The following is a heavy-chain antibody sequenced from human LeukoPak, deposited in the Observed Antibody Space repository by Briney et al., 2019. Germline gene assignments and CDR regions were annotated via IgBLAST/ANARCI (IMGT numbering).Heavy chain of an antibody. Sequence: SETLSLTCTVSGGSISSGSYYWSWIRQPAGKGLEWIGRICTSGSTNYNPSFKSRVTISVDTSKNQFSLKLSSVTAADTAVYYCASSHALLGINAFDIWGQGTMVTVSS. CDR2: ICTSGST. V-gene: IGHV4-61*02. D-gene: IGHD7-27*01. CDR3: ASSHALLGINAFDI. J-gene: IGHJ3*02. CDR1: GGSISSGSYY.